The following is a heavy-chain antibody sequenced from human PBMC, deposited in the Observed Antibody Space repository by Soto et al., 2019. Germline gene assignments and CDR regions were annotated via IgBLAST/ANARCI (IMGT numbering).Heavy chain of an antibody. CDR3: TKVLALPPNDAFDI. Sequence: EGQLVESGGRLVEPGGSLRLSCAASGFNFNVAWMNWVRQAPGKGLEWLGRIKSKAGGETTEYFAFVKGRFTISRDDSKNTLYLQMNSLKSEDTAVYYCTKVLALPPNDAFDIWGQGTMVTVSS. CDR2: IKSKAGGETT. V-gene: IGHV3-15*01. J-gene: IGHJ3*02. D-gene: IGHD3-3*02. CDR1: GFNFNVAW.